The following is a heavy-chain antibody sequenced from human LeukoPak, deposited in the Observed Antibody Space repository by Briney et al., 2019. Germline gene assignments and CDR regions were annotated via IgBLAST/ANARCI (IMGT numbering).Heavy chain of an antibody. Sequence: SETLSLTCTVSGGSISSSSSYWGWIRQPPGKGLEWIGGIYYSGSTYYNPSLKSRVTISVDTSKNQSSLKLSSVTAADTAVYYCARDQIEMATIMAYYYGMDVWGQGTTVTVSS. CDR2: IYYSGST. V-gene: IGHV4-39*02. J-gene: IGHJ6*02. D-gene: IGHD5-24*01. CDR1: GGSISSSSSY. CDR3: ARDQIEMATIMAYYYGMDV.